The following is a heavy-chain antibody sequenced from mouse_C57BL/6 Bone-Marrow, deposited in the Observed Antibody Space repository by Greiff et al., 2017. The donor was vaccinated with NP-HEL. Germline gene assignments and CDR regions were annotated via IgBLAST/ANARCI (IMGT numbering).Heavy chain of an antibody. D-gene: IGHD2-4*01. V-gene: IGHV14-1*01. Sequence: EVQLQQSGAELVRPGASVKLSCTASGFTITDYYMHWVKQRPEQGLEWIGRIDPEDGDTDYAPKFQGKATLTADPSSNTAYLQLSSLTSEDTAVYYGTTPYYYDDFMDYWGQGTSVTVSS. CDR1: GFTITDYY. J-gene: IGHJ4*01. CDR2: IDPEDGDT. CDR3: TTPYYYDDFMDY.